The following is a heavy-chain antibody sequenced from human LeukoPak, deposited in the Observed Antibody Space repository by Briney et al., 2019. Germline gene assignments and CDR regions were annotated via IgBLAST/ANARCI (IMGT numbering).Heavy chain of an antibody. CDR1: GGSFSGYY. CDR2: INHSGST. D-gene: IGHD5-24*01. V-gene: IGHV4-34*01. CDR3: ARQSDGRFDP. Sequence: PSETLSLTCAVYGGSFSGYYWSWIRQPPGKGLEWIGEINHSGSTNYNPSLKSRVTISVDTSKNQFPLKLSSVTAADTAVYYCARQSDGRFDPWGQGTLVTVSS. J-gene: IGHJ5*02.